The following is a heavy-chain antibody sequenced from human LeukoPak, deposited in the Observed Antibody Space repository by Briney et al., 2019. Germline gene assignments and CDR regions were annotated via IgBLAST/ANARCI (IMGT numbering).Heavy chain of an antibody. V-gene: IGHV1-69*13. J-gene: IGHJ5*02. Sequence: GASVKVSCKASGGTFSSYVINWLRQAPGQGLEWMGGIIPIFGAANYTQKFQGRVSITADESTSTAYMELSSLRSEDTAVYYCAREDREVIISPWGQGTLVTVSS. D-gene: IGHD3-10*01. CDR3: AREDREVIISP. CDR2: IIPIFGAA. CDR1: GGTFSSYV.